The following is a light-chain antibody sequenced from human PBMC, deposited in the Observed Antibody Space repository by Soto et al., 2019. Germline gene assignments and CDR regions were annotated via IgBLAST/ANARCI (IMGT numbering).Light chain of an antibody. CDR2: DTS. CDR1: QSVSSK. Sequence: EIVLTQSPATLSLPPGERATLSCRASQSVSSKLAWYQRKPGQAPRLLIYDTSTRATGIPARFSGSGSGTEFTLTISSLQSEDFAVYYCQQYSNWPPITFGQGTRLEIK. J-gene: IGKJ5*01. CDR3: QQYSNWPPIT. V-gene: IGKV3-15*01.